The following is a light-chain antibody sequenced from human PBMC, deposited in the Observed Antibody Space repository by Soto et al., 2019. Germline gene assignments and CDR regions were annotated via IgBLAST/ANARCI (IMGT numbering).Light chain of an antibody. Sequence: EKVRTQSAATRSMSPGERATLSCRASQNINTYLAWYQQKPGQPPRLLIYGASTRATGIPARFSGSGSGTEFTLTISSLQSEDFAVYYCQQYTNWPSWTFGQGTKVDIK. CDR2: GAS. CDR3: QQYTNWPSWT. J-gene: IGKJ1*01. CDR1: QNINTY. V-gene: IGKV3-15*01.